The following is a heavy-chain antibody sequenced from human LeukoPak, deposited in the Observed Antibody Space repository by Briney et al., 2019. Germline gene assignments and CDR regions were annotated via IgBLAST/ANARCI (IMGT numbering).Heavy chain of an antibody. J-gene: IGHJ4*02. CDR2: FKTKYNQV. V-gene: IGHV3-23*05. CDR1: GFTFSDYA. CDR3: ARSVPDYTRFDY. D-gene: IGHD4-11*01. Sequence: GGSLRLSCVASGFTFSDYAMNWVRQAPGKGLEWVSTFKTKYNQVYYAESVRGRFTISTDNSKKTVYLQMNSLRAEDTALYYCARSVPDYTRFDYWGQGALVTASS.